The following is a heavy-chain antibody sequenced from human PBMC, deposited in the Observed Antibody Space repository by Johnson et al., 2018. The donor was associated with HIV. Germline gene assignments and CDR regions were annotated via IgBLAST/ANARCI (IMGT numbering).Heavy chain of an antibody. CDR3: AREVERGLGFDI. CDR2: LGTAGDT. V-gene: IGHV3-13*01. J-gene: IGHJ3*02. CDR1: GFTFSSYD. Sequence: VQLVESGGGLVQPGGSLRLSCAASGFTFSSYDMHWVRQATGKGLEWVSALGTAGDTYYVDSGKGRFTISRDNAKKSVYLHMNGRRAEDTAVYYCAREVERGLGFDIWGQGTMVTGSS. D-gene: IGHD5-24*01.